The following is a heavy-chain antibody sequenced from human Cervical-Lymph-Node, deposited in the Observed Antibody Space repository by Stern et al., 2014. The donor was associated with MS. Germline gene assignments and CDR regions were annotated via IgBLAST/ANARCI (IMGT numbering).Heavy chain of an antibody. CDR1: GDTFSNYA. Sequence: VQLVESGSEVKKPGSSVKVSCKSSGDTFSNYALSWVRQAPGPGLEWVGGLIPFFGATRYGQKFQGRVTITPEESTGTAFMELSNLTSDDTAVYYCALRRSYYVFWGQGTLISVSS. D-gene: IGHD4-11*01. V-gene: IGHV1-69*01. CDR3: ALRRSYYVF. CDR2: LIPFFGAT. J-gene: IGHJ4*02.